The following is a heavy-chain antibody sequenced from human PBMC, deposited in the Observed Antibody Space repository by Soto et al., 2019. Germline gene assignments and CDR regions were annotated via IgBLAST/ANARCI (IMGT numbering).Heavy chain of an antibody. J-gene: IGHJ6*02. Sequence: SETLSLTCTVSGGSISSYYWTWIRQPPGKGLEWIGYIYYSGSTNYNPSLKSRVTISVDTSKKQFSLKLSSVTAADTAVYYCARLGGYCSSTSCYGYYGMDVWGQGTTVT. CDR1: GGSISSYY. CDR3: ARLGGYCSSTSCYGYYGMDV. D-gene: IGHD2-2*01. CDR2: IYYSGST. V-gene: IGHV4-59*01.